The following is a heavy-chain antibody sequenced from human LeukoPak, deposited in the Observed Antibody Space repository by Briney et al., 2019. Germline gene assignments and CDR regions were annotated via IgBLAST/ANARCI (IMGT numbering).Heavy chain of an antibody. Sequence: PSETLSLTCAVSGYSISSGYYWGWIRQPPGKGLEWIGSMYHSGSTYYNPSLESRVTMSVDTSKNQFSLKLNSVTAADTAVYYCARQWPTSLVNNWFDPWGQGTLVTVSS. CDR2: MYHSGST. J-gene: IGHJ5*02. CDR1: GYSISSGYY. V-gene: IGHV4-38-2*01. D-gene: IGHD6-19*01. CDR3: ARQWPTSLVNNWFDP.